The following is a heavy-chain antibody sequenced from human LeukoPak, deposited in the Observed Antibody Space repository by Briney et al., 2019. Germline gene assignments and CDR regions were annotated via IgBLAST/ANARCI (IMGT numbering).Heavy chain of an antibody. D-gene: IGHD3-10*01. CDR2: ISSSGSTI. CDR3: ANARITMVRGVIENFDY. Sequence: GGSLRLSCAASGFTFSDYYMSWIRQAPGKGLEWVSYISSSGSTIYYADSVKGRFTISRDNAKNSLYLQMNSLRAEDTAVYYCANARITMVRGVIENFDYWGQGTLVTVSS. CDR1: GFTFSDYY. J-gene: IGHJ4*02. V-gene: IGHV3-11*01.